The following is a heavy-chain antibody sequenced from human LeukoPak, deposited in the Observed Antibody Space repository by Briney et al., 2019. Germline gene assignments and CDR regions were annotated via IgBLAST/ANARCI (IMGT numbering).Heavy chain of an antibody. V-gene: IGHV3-33*01. Sequence: PGGSLRLSCAASGFTFSSYGMHWGRQAPGKGLGWVAVIWYDGSNKYYADSVKGRFTISRDNSKNTLYLQMNSLRAEDTAVYYCARDSVLRYFDWSSPVDYFDYWGQGTLVTVSS. CDR3: ARDSVLRYFDWSSPVDYFDY. J-gene: IGHJ4*02. CDR1: GFTFSSYG. CDR2: IWYDGSNK. D-gene: IGHD3-9*01.